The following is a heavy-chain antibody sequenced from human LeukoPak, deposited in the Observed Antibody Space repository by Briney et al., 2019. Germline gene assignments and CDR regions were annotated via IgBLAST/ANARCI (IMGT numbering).Heavy chain of an antibody. CDR2: ISWNSGSI. CDR1: GFTFDDYA. V-gene: IGHV3-9*01. J-gene: IGHJ4*02. CDR3: AKSVTVTTFGYFDY. Sequence: PGGSLRLSCAASGFTFDDYAMHWVRQAQGKGLEWVSGISWNSGSIGYADSVKGRFTISRDNAKNSLYLQMNSLRAEDTALYYCAKSVTVTTFGYFDYWGQGTLVTVSS. D-gene: IGHD4-17*01.